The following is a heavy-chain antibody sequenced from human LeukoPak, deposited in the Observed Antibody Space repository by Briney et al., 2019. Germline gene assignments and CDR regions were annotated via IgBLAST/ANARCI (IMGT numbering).Heavy chain of an antibody. CDR3: ARGSPTTFDY. V-gene: IGHV3-21*01. CDR2: ISSSSSYI. J-gene: IGHJ4*02. Sequence: SGGSLRLSCAASGFTFSSYSMNWVRQAPGKGLEWVSSISSSSSYIYYADSVKGRFTISRDNAKNSLYLQMNSLRAEDTAVYYCARGSPTTFDYWGQGTLVTVSS. D-gene: IGHD1-1*01. CDR1: GFTFSSYS.